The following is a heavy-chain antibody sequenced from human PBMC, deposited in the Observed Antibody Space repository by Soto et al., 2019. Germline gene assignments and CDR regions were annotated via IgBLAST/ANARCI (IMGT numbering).Heavy chain of an antibody. J-gene: IGHJ5*02. CDR1: GGSITSANW. CDR3: ARVLRGWFDP. V-gene: IGHV4-4*02. Sequence: PSATLAITCAVSGGSITSANWWTWVRQPPGGGLEWIGEISHSGITNYKASLKSRVTMSVDKTKNDVSLKLTSVTAADTAVYYCARVLRGWFDPWGQGTPVTVS. CDR2: ISHSGIT.